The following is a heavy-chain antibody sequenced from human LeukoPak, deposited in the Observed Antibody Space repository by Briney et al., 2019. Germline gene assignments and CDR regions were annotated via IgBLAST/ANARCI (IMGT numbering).Heavy chain of an antibody. CDR1: GFTFNTYA. Sequence: GGSLRLSCAASGFTFNTYAMNWVRQTPGKGLEWVSAISGSGGTTYYADSVKGGFTISRDNSKNTLSLQMNSLRAEDTAVYYCAKDFVYSSSSDFDYWGQGTLVTVSS. CDR3: AKDFVYSSSSDFDY. J-gene: IGHJ4*02. V-gene: IGHV3-23*01. CDR2: ISGSGGTT. D-gene: IGHD6-6*01.